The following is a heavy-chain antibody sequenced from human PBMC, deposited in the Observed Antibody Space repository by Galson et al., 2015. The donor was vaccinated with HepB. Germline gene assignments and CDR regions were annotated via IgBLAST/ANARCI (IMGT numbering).Heavy chain of an antibody. CDR1: GDSISTNSYF. J-gene: IGHJ5*02. D-gene: IGHD1-26*01. CDR3: ARRQWELGWLDP. Sequence: ETLSLTCTVSGDSISTNSYFWAWIRQPPGKGLELIGTIYYTGNTFYNPSLKSRVTISVDTSKNHFSLKLKSVTAADTAVYYCARRQWELGWLDPWGQGTLVTVSS. V-gene: IGHV4-39*02. CDR2: IYYTGNT.